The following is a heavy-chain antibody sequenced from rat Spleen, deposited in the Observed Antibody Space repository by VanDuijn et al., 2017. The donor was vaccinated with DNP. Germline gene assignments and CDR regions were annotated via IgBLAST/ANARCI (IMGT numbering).Heavy chain of an antibody. J-gene: IGHJ4*01. D-gene: IGHD1-11*01. Sequence: EVQLVESGGGLVQPGRSLKLSCAASGFTFSDYAMAWVRQAPKKGLEWVATISYDGSRTYYRDSVKGRFTLSRDNAKGGLYLQMDSLRSEDTATYYCARRGLRRVLDAWGQGTSVTVSS. CDR3: ARRGLRRVLDA. CDR2: ISYDGSRT. V-gene: IGHV5-17*01. CDR1: GFTFSDYA.